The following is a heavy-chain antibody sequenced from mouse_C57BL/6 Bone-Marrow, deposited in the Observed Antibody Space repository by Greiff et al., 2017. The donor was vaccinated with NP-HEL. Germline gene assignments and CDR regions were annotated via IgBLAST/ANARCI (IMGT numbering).Heavy chain of an antibody. D-gene: IGHD1-1*02. CDR3: ARYYGY. CDR1: GYTFTSYW. Sequence: QVQLQQPGAELVKPGASVKMSCKASGYTFTSYWITWVKQRPGQGLEWIGDIYPGSGSTNYNEKFKSKATLTVETSSSTAYMQLSSLTSEDSAVYYCARYYGYWGQGTTLTVSS. V-gene: IGHV1-55*01. CDR2: IYPGSGST. J-gene: IGHJ2*01.